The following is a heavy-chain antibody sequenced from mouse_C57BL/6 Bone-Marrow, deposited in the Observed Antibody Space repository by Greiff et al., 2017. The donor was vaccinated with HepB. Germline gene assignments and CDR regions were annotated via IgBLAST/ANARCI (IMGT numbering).Heavy chain of an antibody. Sequence: EVKLMESGAELVRPGASVKLSCTASGFNIKDDYMHWVKQRPEQGLEWIGWIDPENGDTEYASKFQGKATITADTSSNTAYLQLSSLTSEDTAVYYCTTDLSTTVVVGWGQGTTLTVSS. CDR2: IDPENGDT. CDR3: TTDLSTTVVVG. J-gene: IGHJ2*01. D-gene: IGHD1-1*01. V-gene: IGHV14-4*01. CDR1: GFNIKDDY.